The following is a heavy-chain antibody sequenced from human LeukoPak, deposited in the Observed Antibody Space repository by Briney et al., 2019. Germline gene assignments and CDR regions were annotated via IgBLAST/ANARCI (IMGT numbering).Heavy chain of an antibody. Sequence: PGGSLRLSCAAPGFTFSSYGMHWGRQAPGKGLEWVAVIWYDGSNKHYAESVKGRFTISRDNSKNTLYLQMNSLRAEDTAVYYCATDLQGRFDYWGQGTLVTVSS. CDR2: IWYDGSNK. D-gene: IGHD1-1*01. CDR1: GFTFSSYG. CDR3: ATDLQGRFDY. V-gene: IGHV3-33*01. J-gene: IGHJ4*02.